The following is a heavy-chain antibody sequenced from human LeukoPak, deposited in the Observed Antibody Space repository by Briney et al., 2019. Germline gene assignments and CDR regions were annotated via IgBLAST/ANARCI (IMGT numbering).Heavy chain of an antibody. CDR1: GFTFCSYS. CDR3: ASGAAVGTSRFDF. D-gene: IGHD6-13*01. CDR2: ISSSGSTK. J-gene: IGHJ4*02. Sequence: GGSLRLXCAVSGFTFCSYSMIWLRQAPGKGREGVSYISSSGSTKYYADSVKGRFTISRDNAKNSLYLQMNSLRGEDTAVYCCASGAAVGTSRFDFWGQGTLVTVSS. V-gene: IGHV3-48*01.